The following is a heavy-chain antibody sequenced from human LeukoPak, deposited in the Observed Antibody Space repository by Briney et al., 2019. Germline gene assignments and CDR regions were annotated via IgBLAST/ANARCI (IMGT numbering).Heavy chain of an antibody. J-gene: IGHJ4*02. V-gene: IGHV1-24*01. Sequence: PGASVKVSCKVSGYTLTELSMHWVRQAPGKGLEWMGGFDPEDGETIYAQKFQGRVTMTEDTSTDTAYMELSSLRSEDTAVYYCAKEPPFRFPAWDDLTGYWGQGTLVTVSS. CDR2: FDPEDGET. D-gene: IGHD1-1*01. CDR1: GYTLTELS. CDR3: AKEPPFRFPAWDDLTGY.